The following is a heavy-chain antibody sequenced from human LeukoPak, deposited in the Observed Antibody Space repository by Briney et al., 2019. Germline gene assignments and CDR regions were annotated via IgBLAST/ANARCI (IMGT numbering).Heavy chain of an antibody. V-gene: IGHV3-66*02. CDR1: GFSVSSNY. Sequence: GGSLRLSCAASGFSVSSNYMTWVRQAPGKGLEWVSVIHSGGRAYYADSVKGRFTTSRDNSKNTLDLQMNSLSVEDTAVYYCVGVETIAMVRGASGDVWGKGTTVTVSS. CDR2: IHSGGRA. D-gene: IGHD3-10*01. CDR3: VGVETIAMVRGASGDV. J-gene: IGHJ6*04.